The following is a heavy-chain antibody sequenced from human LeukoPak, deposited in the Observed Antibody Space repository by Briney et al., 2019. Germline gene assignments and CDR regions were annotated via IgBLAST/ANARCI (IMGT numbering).Heavy chain of an antibody. CDR3: ARVRSRLRPNYFDY. CDR1: GGTFSSYA. D-gene: IGHD5-12*01. Sequence: ASVKVSCKASGGTFSSYAISWVRQAPGQGLEWMGGIIPIFGTANYAQKFQGRVTITADKSTSTDYMELSSLRSEDTAVYYCARVRSRLRPNYFDYWGQGTLVTISS. CDR2: IIPIFGTA. J-gene: IGHJ4*02. V-gene: IGHV1-69*06.